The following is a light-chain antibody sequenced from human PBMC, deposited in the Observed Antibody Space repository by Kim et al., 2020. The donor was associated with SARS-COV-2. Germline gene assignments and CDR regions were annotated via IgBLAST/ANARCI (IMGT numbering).Light chain of an antibody. Sequence: NFMLTQPHSVSESPGKTVTISCTRSSGSIASNYVQWYQQRPGSSPTTVIYEDNQRPSGVPDRFSGSIDSSSNSASLTISGLKTEDEADYYCQSYDGSNHGLVIGGGTQVTVL. CDR3: QSYDGSNHGLV. CDR2: EDN. J-gene: IGLJ3*02. CDR1: SGSIASNY. V-gene: IGLV6-57*01.